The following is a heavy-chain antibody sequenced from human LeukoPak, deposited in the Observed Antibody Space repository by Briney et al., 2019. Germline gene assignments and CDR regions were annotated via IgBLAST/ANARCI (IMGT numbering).Heavy chain of an antibody. Sequence: SVKVSCKASGFTFTSSAMQWVRQARGQRLEWIGWIVVGSGNTNYAQKFQERVTITRDMSTSTAYMELSSLRSEDTAVYYCAAEEATRGWFDPWGQGTLVTVSP. CDR3: AAEEATRGWFDP. CDR2: IVVGSGNT. V-gene: IGHV1-58*02. J-gene: IGHJ5*02. D-gene: IGHD1-26*01. CDR1: GFTFTSSA.